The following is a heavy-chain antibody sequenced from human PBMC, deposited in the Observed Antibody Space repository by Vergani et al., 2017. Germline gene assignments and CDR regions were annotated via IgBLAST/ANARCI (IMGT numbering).Heavy chain of an antibody. J-gene: IGHJ4*02. Sequence: EVQLVESGGGLVPPGRSLRLSCAASGFSFGDYAMTWVRQAPGKGLEWVAFIRNKGYGGTTEYAASVKGLFTISRDDYKRLAYLQLSGLKTEDTAVYFCSRGRGYSFGYSDYWGQGTLVTVSS. V-gene: IGHV3-49*04. CDR3: SRGRGYSFGYSDY. D-gene: IGHD5-18*01. CDR1: GFSFGDYA. CDR2: IRNKGYGGTT.